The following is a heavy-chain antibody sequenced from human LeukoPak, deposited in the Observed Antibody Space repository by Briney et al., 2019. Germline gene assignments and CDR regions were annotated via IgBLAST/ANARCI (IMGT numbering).Heavy chain of an antibody. J-gene: IGHJ4*02. CDR3: AKVFDY. V-gene: IGHV4-59*11. CDR1: VGSISSHY. CDR2: IYYSGST. Sequence: SETLSLTCTVSVGSISSHYWSWIRQPPGKGLEWIGYIYYSGSTNYNPSLKSRVTISVDTSKNQFSLKLSSVTAADSAVYYCAKVFDYWGQGTLVTVSS.